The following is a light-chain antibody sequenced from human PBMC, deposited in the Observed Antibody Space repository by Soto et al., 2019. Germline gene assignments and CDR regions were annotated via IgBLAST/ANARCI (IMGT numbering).Light chain of an antibody. CDR1: RSIRGW. V-gene: IGKV1-5*01. CDR2: DAS. J-gene: IGKJ1*01. CDR3: HQYNSFSPWT. Sequence: DIQMTQSPSTLSASVGDRVTITCRASRSIRGWLAWYQQKPGKAPNLLIYDASRLKSGVPSRFSGRGSGTEFTLTITSLQPDDFATYYCHQYNSFSPWTFGQGTKVEVK.